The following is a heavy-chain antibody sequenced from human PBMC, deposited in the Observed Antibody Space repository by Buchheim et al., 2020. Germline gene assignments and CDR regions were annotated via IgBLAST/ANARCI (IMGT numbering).Heavy chain of an antibody. CDR3: ARVRGMLVPGIAAAGSNDY. D-gene: IGHD6-13*01. J-gene: IGHJ4*02. Sequence: EVQLVESGGGLVQPGGSLRLSCAASGFTFSSYWMSWVRQAPGKGLEWVANIKQDGSEKYYVDSVKGRFTISRDNAKNSLYLQMNSLRAEDTAVYYCARVRGMLVPGIAAAGSNDYWGQGTL. CDR2: IKQDGSEK. CDR1: GFTFSSYW. V-gene: IGHV3-7*01.